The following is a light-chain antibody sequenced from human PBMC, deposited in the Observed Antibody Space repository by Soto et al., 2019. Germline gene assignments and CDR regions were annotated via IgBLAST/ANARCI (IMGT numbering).Light chain of an antibody. V-gene: IGLV2-14*01. CDR2: EVS. CDR1: SRDVGGYNY. Sequence: QSALTQPASVSGSPGQSITISCTGTSRDVGGYNYVSWHQQHPGKAPKVIITEVSNRPSGVSNRFSGSKSGNTASLTISGLQAEDEADYYCQSYDSSLSVSYVFGTGTKVTVL. J-gene: IGLJ1*01. CDR3: QSYDSSLSVSYV.